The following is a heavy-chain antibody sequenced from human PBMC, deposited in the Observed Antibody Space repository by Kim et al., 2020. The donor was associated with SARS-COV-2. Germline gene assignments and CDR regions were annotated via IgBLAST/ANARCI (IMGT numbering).Heavy chain of an antibody. V-gene: IGHV4-59*01. Sequence: SLKSRVTISVATSKNQFSLKLSSVTAADTAVYYCARDMTTVTTFYYGMDVWGQGTTVTVSS. J-gene: IGHJ6*02. CDR3: ARDMTTVTTFYYGMDV. D-gene: IGHD4-17*01.